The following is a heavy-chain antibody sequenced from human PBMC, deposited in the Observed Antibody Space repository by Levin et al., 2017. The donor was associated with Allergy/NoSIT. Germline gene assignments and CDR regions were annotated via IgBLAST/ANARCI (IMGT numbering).Heavy chain of an antibody. D-gene: IGHD6-19*01. CDR2: IYSGGST. CDR1: GFTVSSTS. J-gene: IGHJ4*02. Sequence: GGSLRLSCAASGFTVSSTSMSWVRQAPGKGLEWVSVIYSGGSTDYADSVKGRFTISGDNSKNMLYLQMDGLRAEDTAVYFCARHSSGWSYYFDYWGQGTLVTVSS. V-gene: IGHV3-66*04. CDR3: ARHSSGWSYYFDY.